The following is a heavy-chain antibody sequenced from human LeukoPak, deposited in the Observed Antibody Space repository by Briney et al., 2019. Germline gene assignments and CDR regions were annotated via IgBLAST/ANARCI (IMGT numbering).Heavy chain of an antibody. CDR2: INHSGST. CDR1: GGSFSGYY. CDR3: ARLCRGSGWYYFDY. D-gene: IGHD6-19*01. Sequence: SETLSLTCAVYGGSFSGYYWSWIRQPPGKGLEWIGEINHSGSTNYNPSLKSRVTISVDTSKNQISLKLSSVTVADTAVYYCARLCRGSGWYYFDYWGQGTLVTVSS. J-gene: IGHJ4*02. V-gene: IGHV4-34*01.